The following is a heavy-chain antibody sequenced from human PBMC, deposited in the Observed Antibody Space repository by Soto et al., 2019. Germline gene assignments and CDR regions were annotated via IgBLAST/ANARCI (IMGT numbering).Heavy chain of an antibody. V-gene: IGHV1-69*02. CDR3: AGAPSPPDTATDYSYYGMDV. J-gene: IGHJ6*02. CDR1: GGTFSSYT. D-gene: IGHD5-18*01. CDR2: IIPILGIA. Sequence: QVQLVQSGAEVKKPGSSVKVSCKASGGTFSSYTISWVRQAPGQGLEWMGRIIPILGIANYAQNFQGRVTITADKSTSTAYMELSSLRSEDTAVYYCAGAPSPPDTATDYSYYGMDVWGQGTTVTVSS.